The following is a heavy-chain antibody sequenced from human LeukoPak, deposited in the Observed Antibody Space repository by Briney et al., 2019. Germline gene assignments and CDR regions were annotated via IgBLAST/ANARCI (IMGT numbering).Heavy chain of an antibody. CDR3: AIDGMRIAAAGTGAHWFEP. J-gene: IGHJ5*02. V-gene: IGHV1-2*04. CDR1: GYTFSRDY. D-gene: IGHD6-13*01. Sequence: GASVKVSCKASGYTFSRDYMHWVRQAPGQGLEWMGWINPNSGGTNYAQKFQGWVTMNRDTSISTAYMELSRLRADDTAVYYCAIDGMRIAAAGTGAHWFEPWGQGSLVTVSS. CDR2: INPNSGGT.